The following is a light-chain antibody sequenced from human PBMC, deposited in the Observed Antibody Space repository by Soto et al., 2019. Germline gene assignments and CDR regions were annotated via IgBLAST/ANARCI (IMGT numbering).Light chain of an antibody. J-gene: IGKJ2*01. V-gene: IGKV3-11*01. CDR2: DAS. CDR3: QQYYSTPPT. Sequence: EIVLTQSPATLSLSPGERATLSCRASQSVSSYLAWYQQKPGQAPRLLIYDASNRATGIPARFSGSGSGTDFTLTISSLEPEDFAVYYCQQYYSTPPTFGQGTNLAIK. CDR1: QSVSSY.